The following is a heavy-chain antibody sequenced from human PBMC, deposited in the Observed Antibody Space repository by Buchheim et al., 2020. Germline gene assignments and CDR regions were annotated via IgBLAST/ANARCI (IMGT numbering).Heavy chain of an antibody. D-gene: IGHD6-19*01. V-gene: IGHV3-30*04. J-gene: IGHJ4*02. CDR1: GFTFSSYA. CDR3: ARAEELIAVAGIDY. Sequence: QVQLVESGGGVVQPGRSLRLSCAASGFTFSSYAMHWVRQAPGKGLEWVAVISYDGSNKYYADSVKGRFTISRDNSKNTLYLQMNSLRAEGTAVYYCARAEELIAVAGIDYWGQGTL. CDR2: ISYDGSNK.